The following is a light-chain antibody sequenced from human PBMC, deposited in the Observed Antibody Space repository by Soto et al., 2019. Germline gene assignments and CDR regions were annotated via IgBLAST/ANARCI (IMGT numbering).Light chain of an antibody. CDR2: GNS. Sequence: QSVLTQPPSVSGAPGQRVTISCTGSSSNIGAGYDVHWYQQLPGIAPKLLIYGNSNRPSGVPDRFSGSKSGTSASLAITGLQAEDEADYYCTSYATGDTFPFGGGTKLTVL. V-gene: IGLV1-40*01. CDR3: TSYATGDTFP. J-gene: IGLJ2*01. CDR1: SSNIGAGYD.